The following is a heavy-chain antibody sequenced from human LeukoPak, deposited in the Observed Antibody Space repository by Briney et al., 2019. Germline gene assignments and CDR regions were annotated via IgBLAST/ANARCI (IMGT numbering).Heavy chain of an antibody. CDR3: ARRGYDILTGYYDVDY. J-gene: IGHJ4*02. CDR1: GYTFTSYG. D-gene: IGHD3-9*01. V-gene: IGHV1-18*01. CDR2: ISAYNGNT. Sequence: ASVKVSCKAPGYTFTSYGISWVRQAPGQGLEWMGWISAYNGNTNYAQKLQGRVTMTTDTSTSTAYMELRSLRSDDTAVYYCARRGYDILTGYYDVDYWGQGTLVTVSS.